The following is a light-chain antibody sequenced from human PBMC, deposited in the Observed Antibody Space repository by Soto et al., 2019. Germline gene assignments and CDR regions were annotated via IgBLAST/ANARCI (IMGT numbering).Light chain of an antibody. Sequence: QSALTQPPSVSGSPGQSVTISCTGTSSDVGSYNRVSWYQQPPGTAPKLMIYEVSKRPSGISNRFSGSKSGNTASLTISGLQAEDEADYYCCSYAGSTTLFGGGTQLTVL. CDR1: SSDVGSYNR. CDR2: EVS. CDR3: CSYAGSTTL. V-gene: IGLV2-23*02. J-gene: IGLJ2*01.